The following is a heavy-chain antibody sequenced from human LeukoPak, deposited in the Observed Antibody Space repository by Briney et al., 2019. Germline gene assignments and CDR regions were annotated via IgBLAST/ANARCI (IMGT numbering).Heavy chain of an antibody. CDR2: VDVGGAT. CDR1: GGSITKLEYY. V-gene: IGHV4-61*02. D-gene: IGHD6-6*01. CDR3: ARGGSSLPFDY. Sequence: PSETLSLTCNVSGGSITKLEYYWSWIRQPAGKGLEWIARVDVGGATNYNPSLKSRVSISVDPSKNQFSLRVTSVTATDTAVYYCARGGSSLPFDYWGQGTLVTVTS. J-gene: IGHJ4*02.